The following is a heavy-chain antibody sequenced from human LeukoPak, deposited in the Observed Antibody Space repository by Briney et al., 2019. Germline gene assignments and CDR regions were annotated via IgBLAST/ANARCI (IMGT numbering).Heavy chain of an antibody. D-gene: IGHD3-10*01. V-gene: IGHV1-69*06. Sequence: ASVKVSCKASGGTFSSYAISWVRQAPGQGLEWMGGIIPIFGTANYAQKFQGRVTITADKSTSTAYMELSRLRSDDTAVYYCAREGGVRGATFYDAFDIWGQGTMVTVSS. J-gene: IGHJ3*02. CDR1: GGTFSSYA. CDR3: AREGGVRGATFYDAFDI. CDR2: IIPIFGTA.